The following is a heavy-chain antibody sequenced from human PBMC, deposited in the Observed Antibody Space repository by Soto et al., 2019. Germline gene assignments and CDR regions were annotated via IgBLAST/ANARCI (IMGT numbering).Heavy chain of an antibody. CDR2: INAGNGDT. V-gene: IGHV1-3*01. D-gene: IGHD5-12*01. CDR3: ARAISGYVT. Sequence: QVQLVQSGAEMKKPGASVKLSCKTSGINYNTYAIHWVRQAPGQGLEWMGWINAGNGDTRYSQNFQGRVTLTRDTSASTVDMDLDSLKSEDTGVYYCARAISGYVTGGQGTLVTVSS. J-gene: IGHJ4*02. CDR1: GINYNTYA.